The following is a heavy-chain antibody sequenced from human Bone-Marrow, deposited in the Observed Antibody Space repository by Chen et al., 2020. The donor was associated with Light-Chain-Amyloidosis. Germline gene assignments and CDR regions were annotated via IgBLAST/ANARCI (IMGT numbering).Heavy chain of an antibody. V-gene: IGHV4-61*01. CDR1: GDSVSRGSYS. Sequence: QVQLQESGPGQVKPSETLSLTCTVSGDSVSRGSYSWTRIRQPPGKEMEWLGYMYYSGTSKYNPSLKSRVTISLDTSKNQFSLKLRSVSAADSAVYYCARDRSNYGDYFFDYWGPGILVTVSS. D-gene: IGHD4-17*01. CDR2: MYYSGTS. CDR3: ARDRSNYGDYFFDY. J-gene: IGHJ4*02.